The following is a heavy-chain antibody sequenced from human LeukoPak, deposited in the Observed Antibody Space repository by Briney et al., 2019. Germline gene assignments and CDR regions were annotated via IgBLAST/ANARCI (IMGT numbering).Heavy chain of an antibody. J-gene: IGHJ4*02. D-gene: IGHD3-16*02. CDR3: AKDLDSLIMITFGGVIGPFDY. CDR2: IRYDGSNK. CDR1: GFTFSSYG. V-gene: IGHV3-30*02. Sequence: GGSLRLSCAASGFTFSSYGLHWVRQAPGKGLEWVAFIRYDGSNKYYADSVKGRFTISRDNSKNTLYLQMNSLRAEDTAVYYCAKDLDSLIMITFGGVIGPFDYWGQGTLVTVSS.